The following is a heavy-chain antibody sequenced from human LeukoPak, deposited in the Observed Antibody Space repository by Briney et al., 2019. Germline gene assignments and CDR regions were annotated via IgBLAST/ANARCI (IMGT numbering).Heavy chain of an antibody. J-gene: IGHJ6*03. CDR3: ARRGLPEYSSSPGYYYYYYMDV. V-gene: IGHV5-51*01. Sequence: GESLKISCKGSGYSFTSYWIGWVRQMPGKGLEWMGIIYPGDSDTRYSPSFQGQVTISADESISTAYLQWSSLKASDTAMYYCARRGLPEYSSSPGYYYYYYMDVWGKGTTVTVSS. CDR2: IYPGDSDT. D-gene: IGHD6-6*01. CDR1: GYSFTSYW.